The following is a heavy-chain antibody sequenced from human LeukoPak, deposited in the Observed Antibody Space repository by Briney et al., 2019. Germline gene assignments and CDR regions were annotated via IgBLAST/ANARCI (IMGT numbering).Heavy chain of an antibody. Sequence: PGGSLRLSCAASGFTFSSYAMHWVRQAPGKGLEWVAVISYDGSNKYYADSGKGRFTISRDNSKNTLYLQMNSLRAEDTAVYYCARSLSIAAYSWFDPWGQGTLVTVSS. CDR2: ISYDGSNK. CDR1: GFTFSSYA. D-gene: IGHD6-6*01. CDR3: ARSLSIAAYSWFDP. V-gene: IGHV3-30-3*01. J-gene: IGHJ5*02.